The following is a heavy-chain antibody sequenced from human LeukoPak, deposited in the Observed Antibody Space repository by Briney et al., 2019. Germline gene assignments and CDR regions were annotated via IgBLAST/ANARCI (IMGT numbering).Heavy chain of an antibody. J-gene: IGHJ4*02. CDR3: VRGLTTADY. CDR2: ISYRGS. D-gene: IGHD4-11*01. Sequence: PGGSLRLSCAASGFTFSNYAMTWVRQAPGKGLQWVSTISYRGSDYADSVKGRFTIPRDNSKNTLDLQMNSLRAEDTAVYYCVRGLTTADYWGQGTLVTVSS. V-gene: IGHV3-23*01. CDR1: GFTFSNYA.